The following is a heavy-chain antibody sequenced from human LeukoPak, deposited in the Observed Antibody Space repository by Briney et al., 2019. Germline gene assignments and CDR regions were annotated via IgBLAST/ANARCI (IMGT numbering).Heavy chain of an antibody. CDR1: GGTFSSYA. J-gene: IGHJ4*02. CDR2: IIPIFGTA. CDR3: ARSATYRYYASSGPPRY. V-gene: IGHV1-69*01. Sequence: ASLKVSCKASGGTFSSYAISWVRQAPGQGLEWMGGIIPIFGTANYAQKFQGRVTITADESTSTAYMELSSLRYEDTAVYYCARSATYRYYASSGPPRYWGQGTLVTVSS. D-gene: IGHD3-22*01.